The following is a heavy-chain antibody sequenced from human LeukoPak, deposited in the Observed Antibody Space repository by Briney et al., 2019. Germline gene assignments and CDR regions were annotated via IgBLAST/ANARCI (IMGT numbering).Heavy chain of an antibody. D-gene: IGHD3-16*01. CDR1: GGSISTYY. J-gene: IGHJ4*02. V-gene: IGHV4-59*01. Sequence: SSETLSLTCTVSGGSISTYYWTWIRQPPGKGLEWIGYIYYSGSTNYNPSLKSRVTMSVDTSKNQFSLKLNSVTAADTAVYYCARDRLGLPVDYWGRGTLATVSS. CDR3: ARDRLGLPVDY. CDR2: IYYSGST.